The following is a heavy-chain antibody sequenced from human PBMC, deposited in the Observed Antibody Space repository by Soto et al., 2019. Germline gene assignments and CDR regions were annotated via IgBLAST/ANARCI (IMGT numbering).Heavy chain of an antibody. J-gene: IGHJ6*02. CDR2: IDPSDSYT. CDR1: VYSFTVYW. D-gene: IGHD6-6*01. CDR3: ARRRYSSSSWSGYGMDV. Sequence: WESLKISWNVSVYSFTVYWISWVRQMPVKGLEWMGRIDPSDSYTNYSPSFQCHVTISADKSISTAYLQWSSLKASDTAMYYCARRRYSSSSWSGYGMDVWGQGTTVTVSS. V-gene: IGHV5-10-1*01.